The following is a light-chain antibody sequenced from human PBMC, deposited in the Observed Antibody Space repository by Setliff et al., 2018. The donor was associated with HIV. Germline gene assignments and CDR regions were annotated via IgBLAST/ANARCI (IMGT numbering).Light chain of an antibody. J-gene: IGLJ1*01. CDR3: CSYAGSSTFV. Sequence: QSALAQFASVSGSPGQSITISCTGTSSDVGSYNLVSWYQQHPGKAPKLMIYEVTKRPSGISHRFSGSKSGSTASLTISGLQAEDEAEYYCCSYAGSSTFVFGTGTKVTVL. CDR2: EVT. CDR1: SSDVGSYNL. V-gene: IGLV2-23*02.